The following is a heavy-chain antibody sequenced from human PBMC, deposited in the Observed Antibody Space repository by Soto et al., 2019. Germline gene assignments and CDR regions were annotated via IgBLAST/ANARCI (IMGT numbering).Heavy chain of an antibody. CDR3: ARVLGDPLYYFDC. J-gene: IGHJ4*02. CDR2: IYQSGST. CDR1: VYSISSGNY. D-gene: IGHD1-26*01. Sequence: PSETLCITCPFSVYSISSGNYWGWIRQPPGKRLEWIGSIYQSGSTYYNPSLRSRATISVDTSKNQFSLKLSSVTAADTAVYYCARVLGDPLYYFDCWGQGILVTVSS. V-gene: IGHV4-38-2*02.